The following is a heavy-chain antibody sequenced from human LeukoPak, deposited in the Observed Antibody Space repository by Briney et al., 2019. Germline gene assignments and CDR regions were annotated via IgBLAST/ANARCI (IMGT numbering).Heavy chain of an antibody. CDR1: GFTFSSYS. Sequence: GGSLRLSCAASGFTFSSYSMNWVRQAPGKGLEWVSSISSSSSYIYYADSVKGRFTISRDNAKNSLYLQMNSLRAEDTAVYYCAKTGGYCSSTSCPPYYYYMDVWGKGTTVTVSS. V-gene: IGHV3-21*01. J-gene: IGHJ6*03. CDR3: AKTGGYCSSTSCPPYYYYMDV. CDR2: ISSSSSYI. D-gene: IGHD2-2*01.